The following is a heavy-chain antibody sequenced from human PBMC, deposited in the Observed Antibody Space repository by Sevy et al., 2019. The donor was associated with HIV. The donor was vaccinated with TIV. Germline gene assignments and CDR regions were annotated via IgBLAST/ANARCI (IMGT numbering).Heavy chain of an antibody. CDR1: GDSISSSY. Sequence: GSLRLSCTVSGDSISSSYWSWIRQPPGKGLEWIGYIYYSGITNYNPSLKSRVTISRDMSKNQFSLKLSSVTAADTAVYYCARGSQYYYYAMDVWAKGPRSPSP. CDR3: ARGSQYYYYAMDV. CDR2: IYYSGIT. V-gene: IGHV4-59*01. J-gene: IGHJ6*02.